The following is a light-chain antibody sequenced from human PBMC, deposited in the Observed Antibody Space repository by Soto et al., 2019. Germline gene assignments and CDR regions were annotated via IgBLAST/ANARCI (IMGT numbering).Light chain of an antibody. J-gene: IGKJ5*01. CDR3: QRYDSLPPT. V-gene: IGKV1-33*01. CDR2: DAS. Sequence: DIQMTQSPSYLSASVGDRVTSTCQASHDINKYLNWYQEKPGKAPKLLIYDASNLQTGVPSRFSGSGSGTHFTFTISSLQPEDIATYYCQRYDSLPPTFGQGTRLDIK. CDR1: HDINKY.